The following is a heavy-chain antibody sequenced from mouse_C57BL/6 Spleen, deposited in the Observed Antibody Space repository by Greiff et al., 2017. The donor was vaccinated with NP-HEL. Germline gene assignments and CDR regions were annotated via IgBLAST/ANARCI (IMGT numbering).Heavy chain of an antibody. V-gene: IGHV1-50*01. Sequence: QVQLQQSGAELVKPGASVKLSCKASGYTFTSYWMQWVKQRPGQGLEWIGEIDPSDSYTNYNQKFKGKATLTVDTSSSTAYMQLSSLTSEDSAVYYCAREGLGRYFDVWGTGTTVTVSS. CDR1: GYTFTSYW. J-gene: IGHJ1*03. CDR2: IDPSDSYT. D-gene: IGHD4-1*01. CDR3: AREGLGRYFDV.